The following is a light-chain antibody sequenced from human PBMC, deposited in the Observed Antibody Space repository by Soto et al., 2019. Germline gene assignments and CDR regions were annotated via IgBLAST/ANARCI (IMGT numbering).Light chain of an antibody. CDR1: QSINRW. Sequence: IQMTQSPSTLSASVGDRVTITCRASQSINRWLAWYQQRPGKATRLLIYYASTLETGVPSRFSGSESGTEFTLTINGMQPDDFATYYCQQYNSWWTFGQGTKVEMK. J-gene: IGKJ1*01. V-gene: IGKV1-5*01. CDR3: QQYNSWWT. CDR2: YAS.